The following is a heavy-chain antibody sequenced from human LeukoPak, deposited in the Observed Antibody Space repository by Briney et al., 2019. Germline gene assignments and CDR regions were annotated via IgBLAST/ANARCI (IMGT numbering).Heavy chain of an antibody. D-gene: IGHD3-22*01. V-gene: IGHV1-46*01. Sequence: ASVKVSCKASVYTFTSYYMHWVRQAPGQGLEWMGIINPSGGSISYAQKFQGRVTMTRDTSISTAYMELSRLRSDDTAVYYCATDWSYSYDSKLFQFDYWGQGTLVTVSS. CDR2: INPSGGSI. CDR1: VYTFTSYY. CDR3: ATDWSYSYDSKLFQFDY. J-gene: IGHJ4*02.